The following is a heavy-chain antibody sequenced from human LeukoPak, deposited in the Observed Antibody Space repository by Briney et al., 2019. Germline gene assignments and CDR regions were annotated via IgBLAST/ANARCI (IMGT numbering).Heavy chain of an antibody. CDR3: AKKYEWLVPYNWFDP. J-gene: IGHJ5*02. CDR1: GFTFDDYG. Sequence: GGSLRLSCAASGFTFDDYGMSWVRQVPGKGLEWVSGINWNGGRIGYADSVKGRFTISRDNSKNTLYLQMNSLRAEDTAVYYCAKKYEWLVPYNWFDPWGQGTLVTVSS. V-gene: IGHV3-20*04. CDR2: INWNGGRI. D-gene: IGHD6-19*01.